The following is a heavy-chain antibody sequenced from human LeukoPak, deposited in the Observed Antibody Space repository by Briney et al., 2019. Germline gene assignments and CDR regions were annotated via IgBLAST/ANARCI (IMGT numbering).Heavy chain of an antibody. CDR2: IYSGGST. Sequence: GGSLRLSCAASGFTVNKKHMTWARQAPGKGLEGFSVIYSGGSTYYADSVKGRFTISRDNSKNTLNLQMNSLRVEDTAVYYCELFYLGSGTSDAFDIWGHGTMVTVSS. CDR3: ELFYLGSGTSDAFDI. D-gene: IGHD3-10*01. J-gene: IGHJ3*02. CDR1: GFTVNKKH. V-gene: IGHV3-66*01.